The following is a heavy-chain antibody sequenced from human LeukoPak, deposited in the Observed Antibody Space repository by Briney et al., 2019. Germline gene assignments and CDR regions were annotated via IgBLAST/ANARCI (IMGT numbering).Heavy chain of an antibody. CDR1: GGSFSGYY. D-gene: IGHD2-2*01. CDR2: INHSGST. J-gene: IGHJ4*02. CDR3: AIEVVPAAIVY. Sequence: SETLSLTCAVYGGSFSGYYWSWIRQPPGKGLEWIGEINHSGSTNYNPSLKSRVTISVDTPKNQFSLKLSSVTAADTAVYYCAIEVVPAAIVYWGQGTLVTVSS. V-gene: IGHV4-34*01.